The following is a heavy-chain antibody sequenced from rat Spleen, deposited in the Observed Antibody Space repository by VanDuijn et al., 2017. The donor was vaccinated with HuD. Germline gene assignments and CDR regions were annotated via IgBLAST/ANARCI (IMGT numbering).Heavy chain of an antibody. J-gene: IGHJ3*01. Sequence: EVQLVESGGGLVQPGRSMKVSCAASGFTFSNYYMAWVRQAPTKGLEWVTYITASGVNTYYRDSVRGRFTIYKDNAKSTLYLPMDSLRSEDTATYFCTTDLANNPFASWGQGTLVTVSS. CDR2: ITASGVNT. D-gene: IGHD1-10*01. CDR3: TTDLANNPFAS. CDR1: GFTFSNYY. V-gene: IGHV5-27*01.